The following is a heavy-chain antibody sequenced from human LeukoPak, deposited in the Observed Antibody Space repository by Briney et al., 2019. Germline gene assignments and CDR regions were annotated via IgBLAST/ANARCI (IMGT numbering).Heavy chain of an antibody. CDR1: GFTFSSYE. J-gene: IGHJ4*02. D-gene: IGHD6-25*01. CDR2: ISSSGSTI. Sequence: GGSLRLSCAASGFTFSSYEMNWVRQAPGKGLEWVSYISSSGSTIYYADSVKGRFTISRDNAKNSLHLQMNSLRAEDTAVYYCTRDPSEATHPYYFDYWGQGTLVTVSS. V-gene: IGHV3-48*03. CDR3: TRDPSEATHPYYFDY.